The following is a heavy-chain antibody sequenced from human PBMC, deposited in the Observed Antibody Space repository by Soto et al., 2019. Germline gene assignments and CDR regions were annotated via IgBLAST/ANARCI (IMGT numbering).Heavy chain of an antibody. CDR1: GFTFSSST. CDR2: ISSSSSYI. D-gene: IGHD2-8*01. Sequence: EVQLVESGGGLVKPGGSLRLSCAGSGFTFSSSTMTWVRQAPGKGLEWVSSISSSSSYIYQPDSLKGRFTISRDNAKNSVFLQMSSLRAEDTAVYYCARELGDVYATWGQGTLVTVSS. V-gene: IGHV3-21*01. J-gene: IGHJ5*02. CDR3: ARELGDVYAT.